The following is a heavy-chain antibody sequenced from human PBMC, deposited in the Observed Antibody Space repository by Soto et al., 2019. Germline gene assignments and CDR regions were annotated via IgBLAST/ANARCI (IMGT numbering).Heavy chain of an antibody. D-gene: IGHD6-6*01. CDR1: GYTFTSYA. V-gene: IGHV1-58*02. CDR3: AAGSPPSLDV. Sequence: SVKVSCKASGYTFTSYAMQWVRQARGQRLEWIGWIVVGSGNTNYAQKFQERVTITRDMSTSTAYMELSSLRSEDTAVYYCAAGSPPSLDVWGKGTTVTVSS. J-gene: IGHJ6*04. CDR2: IVVGSGNT.